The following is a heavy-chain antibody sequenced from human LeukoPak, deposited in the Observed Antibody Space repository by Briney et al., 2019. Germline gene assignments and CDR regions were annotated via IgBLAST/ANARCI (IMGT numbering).Heavy chain of an antibody. CDR3: TRDYGGFDY. V-gene: IGHV3-49*04. CDR2: IRSKVYGGTT. CDR1: GFTLSSHV. D-gene: IGHD4-23*01. Sequence: GGSLRLSCAASGFTLSSHVMTWVRQAPGKGLEWVGFIRSKVYGGTTEYAASVKGRFIISRDDSKSIAYLQMNSLETEDTAVYYCTRDYGGFDYWGQGTLVTVSS. J-gene: IGHJ4*02.